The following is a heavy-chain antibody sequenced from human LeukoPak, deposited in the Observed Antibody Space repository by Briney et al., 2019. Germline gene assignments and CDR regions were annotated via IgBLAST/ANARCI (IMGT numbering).Heavy chain of an antibody. J-gene: IGHJ2*01. D-gene: IGHD3-10*01. CDR3: ARGRGWYFDL. Sequence: GGSLRLSCAASGFTFSSYWMHWVRQAPEKGLVWVSRINSDGSSTSYADSVKGRFTISRDNAKNTLYLQMNSLRAEDTAVYYCARGRGWYFDLWGRGTLVTVSS. CDR1: GFTFSSYW. V-gene: IGHV3-74*01. CDR2: INSDGSST.